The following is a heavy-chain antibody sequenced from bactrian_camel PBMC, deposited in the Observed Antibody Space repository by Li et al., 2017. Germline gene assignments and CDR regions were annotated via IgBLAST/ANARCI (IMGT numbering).Heavy chain of an antibody. D-gene: IGHD1*01. CDR3: AADLVTDEPSLVEREYYY. Sequence: HVQLVESGGGSVQAGGSVRLSCTASGYTLPMNMGWFRRLPGQEREGAAAIAGDGRTDYADSVKGRFTISRDGAKNIIALQMHSLKPEDTATYYCAADLVTDEPSLVEREYYYWGQGTQVTVS. J-gene: IGHJ4*01. CDR2: IAGDGRT. V-gene: IGHV3S53*01. CDR1: GYTLPMN.